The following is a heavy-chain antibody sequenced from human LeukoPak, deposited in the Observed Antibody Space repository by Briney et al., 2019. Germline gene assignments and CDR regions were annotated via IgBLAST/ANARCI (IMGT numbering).Heavy chain of an antibody. CDR2: IYYSGST. CDR1: GGSISSYY. CDR3: ASFDPDYYDSSGYSY. Sequence: SETLSLTCTVSGGSISSYYWSWIRQPPGKGLEWIGYIYYSGSTNYNPSLKSRVTISVGTSKNQFSLKLSSVPAADTAVYYCASFDPDYYDSSGYSYWGQGTLVTVSS. D-gene: IGHD3-22*01. V-gene: IGHV4-59*01. J-gene: IGHJ4*02.